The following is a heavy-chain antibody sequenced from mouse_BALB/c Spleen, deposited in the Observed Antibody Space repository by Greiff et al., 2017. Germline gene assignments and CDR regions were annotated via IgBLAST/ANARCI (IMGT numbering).Heavy chain of an antibody. J-gene: IGHJ1*01. CDR2: ISSGGST. CDR3: ARGYGSRGAYWYFDV. V-gene: IGHV5-6-5*01. D-gene: IGHD1-1*01. Sequence: DVHLVESGGGLVKPGGSLKLSCAASGFTFSSYAMSWVRQTPEKRLEWVASISSGGSTYYPDSVKGRFTISRDNARNILYLQMSSLRSEDTAMYYCARGYGSRGAYWYFDVWGAGTTVTVSS. CDR1: GFTFSSYA.